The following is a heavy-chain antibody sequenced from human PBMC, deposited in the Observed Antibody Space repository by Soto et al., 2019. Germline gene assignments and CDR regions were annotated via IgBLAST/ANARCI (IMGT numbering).Heavy chain of an antibody. V-gene: IGHV3-33*01. J-gene: IGHJ5*02. CDR2: IWYDGSNK. D-gene: IGHD6-19*01. CDR3: PRDHWHSSGPGVIDP. Sequence: GGSLRLSCAAYGFTFSSYGMHWVRQAPGKGLEWVAVIWYDGSNKYYADSVKGRFTISRDNSKNTLYLQMNSLRAEDTAVYYCPRDHWHSSGPGVIDPSGQRTLVTDSS. CDR1: GFTFSSYG.